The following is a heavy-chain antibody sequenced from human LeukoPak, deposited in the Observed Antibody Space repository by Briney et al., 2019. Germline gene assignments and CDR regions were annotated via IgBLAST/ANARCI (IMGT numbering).Heavy chain of an antibody. CDR1: GYTFTSDD. CDR3: ARLGDDYYYGSGTSYTNY. Sequence: ASVKVSCKASGYTFTSDDINWVRQATGQGLEWMGWMDPNSGNTGYAQKFQGRVTMTRDTSINTAYMELSSLRSEDTAVYFCARLGDDYYYGSGTSYTNYWGQGTLVTVSS. CDR2: MDPNSGNT. D-gene: IGHD3-10*01. V-gene: IGHV1-8*01. J-gene: IGHJ4*02.